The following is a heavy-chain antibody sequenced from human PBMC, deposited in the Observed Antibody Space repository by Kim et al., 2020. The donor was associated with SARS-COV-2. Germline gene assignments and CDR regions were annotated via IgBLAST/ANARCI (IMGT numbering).Heavy chain of an antibody. CDR3: ARRRIAAPDYYGMDV. J-gene: IGHJ6*02. D-gene: IGHD6-25*01. V-gene: IGHV4-30-2*03. Sequence: PSLKSRVTISGDTSKNQCARKLSSVNAADTAVYYCARRRIAAPDYYGMDVWGQGTTVTVSS.